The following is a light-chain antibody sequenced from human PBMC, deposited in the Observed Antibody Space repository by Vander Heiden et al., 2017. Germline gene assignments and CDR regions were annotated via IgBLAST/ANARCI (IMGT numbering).Light chain of an antibody. J-gene: IGKJ2*01. CDR3: QQYYSTPYT. CDR1: QSVLYSSNNKNY. Sequence: QSVLYSSNNKNYLAWYQQKPGQPPKLLIYWASTRESGVPDRFSGSGSGTDFTLTISSLQAEDEAVYYCQQYYSTPYTFGQGTKLEIK. CDR2: WAS. V-gene: IGKV4-1*01.